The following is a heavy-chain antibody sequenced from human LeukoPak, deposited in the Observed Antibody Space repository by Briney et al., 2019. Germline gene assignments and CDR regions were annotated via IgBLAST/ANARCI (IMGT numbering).Heavy chain of an antibody. J-gene: IGHJ3*02. Sequence: SETLSLTCTVSGYSISSGYYWGWIRQPPGKGLEWIGSIYHSGSTYYNPSLKSRVTISVDTSKNQFSLKLTSVTAADTAVYYCAKYSVTMIVVAGGTDAFDIWGQGTMVTVSS. CDR1: GYSISSGYY. D-gene: IGHD3-22*01. CDR3: AKYSVTMIVVAGGTDAFDI. CDR2: IYHSGST. V-gene: IGHV4-38-2*02.